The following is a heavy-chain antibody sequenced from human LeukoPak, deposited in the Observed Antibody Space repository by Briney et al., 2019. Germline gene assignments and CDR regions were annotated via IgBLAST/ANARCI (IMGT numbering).Heavy chain of an antibody. V-gene: IGHV4-31*03. Sequence: PSETLSLTCSVSGDSINSGHNYWTWVRQHPGKGLEWIGSIHNSGTTHYNPSLKSRLAMSVDAFENRVSLEMTSVTVADTAMYFCARVGRDVRAFDVWGQGTMVTISS. J-gene: IGHJ3*01. CDR3: ARVGRDVRAFDV. CDR1: GDSINSGHNY. CDR2: IHNSGTT. D-gene: IGHD1-26*01.